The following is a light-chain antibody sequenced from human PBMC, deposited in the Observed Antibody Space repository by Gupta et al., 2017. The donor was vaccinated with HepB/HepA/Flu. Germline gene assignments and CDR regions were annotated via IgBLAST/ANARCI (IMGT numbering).Light chain of an antibody. CDR1: QSISSY. J-gene: IGKJ4*01. CDR2: AAS. CDR3: QQSDSNGST. V-gene: IGKV1-39*01. Sequence: DIQLTQSPSSLSGSVVDRVTITCRASQSISSYLDWYQQKPGKAPKLLISAASSVQSGVPSRFSGSGSGTALTLTISRLQPEDFANYSCQQSDSNGSTFGGGTKVEIK.